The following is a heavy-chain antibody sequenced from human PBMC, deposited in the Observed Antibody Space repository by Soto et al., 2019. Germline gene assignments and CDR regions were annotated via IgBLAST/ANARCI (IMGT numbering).Heavy chain of an antibody. CDR1: GYTFTNFG. J-gene: IGHJ4*02. V-gene: IGHV1-18*01. Sequence: QVQLVQSGAEVKKPGASVKVSCKASGYTFTNFGVSWVRQAPGQGLEWMGWISAYNGYTNYAQNLQGRVTMTTETSTTTAFMELGSLRSDDTAVYYCARCHDDAWGSYPFRCSDYWSQGTLVTVSS. CDR3: ARCHDDAWGSYPFRCSDY. CDR2: ISAYNGYT. D-gene: IGHD3-16*01.